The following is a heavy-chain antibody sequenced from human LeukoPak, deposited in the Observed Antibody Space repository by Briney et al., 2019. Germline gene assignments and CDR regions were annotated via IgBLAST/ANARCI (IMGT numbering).Heavy chain of an antibody. D-gene: IGHD3-3*01. CDR3: AREGYDFWSEREGYYFDY. J-gene: IGHJ4*02. Sequence: PGGSLRLSCAASGFTFSSYWMSWVRQAPGKGLEWVANMKQDGSEKYYVDSVKGRYTISIDNAKNSLYLQMNSLRAEDTAVYYCAREGYDFWSEREGYYFDYWGQGTLVTVSS. CDR2: MKQDGSEK. CDR1: GFTFSSYW. V-gene: IGHV3-7*01.